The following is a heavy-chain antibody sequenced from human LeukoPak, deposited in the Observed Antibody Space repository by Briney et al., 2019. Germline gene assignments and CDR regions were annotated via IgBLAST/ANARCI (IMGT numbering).Heavy chain of an antibody. V-gene: IGHV3-20*04. D-gene: IGHD5-18*01. CDR1: AFTFDDYG. CDR3: AKSFSYGPEFFDY. CDR2: INWNGGRI. Sequence: GGSLRLSCAASAFTFDDYGVSWVRQAPGKGLEWVSGINWNGGRIGYADSVKGRFTISRDNAKNSLYLQMNSLRAEDTALYYCAKSFSYGPEFFDYWGQGTLVTVSS. J-gene: IGHJ4*02.